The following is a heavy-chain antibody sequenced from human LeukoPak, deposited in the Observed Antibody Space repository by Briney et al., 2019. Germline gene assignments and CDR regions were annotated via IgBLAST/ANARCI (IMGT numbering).Heavy chain of an antibody. D-gene: IGHD3-10*01. Sequence: PGGSLSPSCAASGFTFSSHSMNWVRQPPGKGLEWVSSVSSSSSYIYYADSVKGRFTISRDNAKNSLYLQMNSLRAEDTAVYYCAREYGELLQNDAFDIWGQGTMVTVSS. CDR3: AREYGELLQNDAFDI. J-gene: IGHJ3*02. CDR2: VSSSSSYI. CDR1: GFTFSSHS. V-gene: IGHV3-21*01.